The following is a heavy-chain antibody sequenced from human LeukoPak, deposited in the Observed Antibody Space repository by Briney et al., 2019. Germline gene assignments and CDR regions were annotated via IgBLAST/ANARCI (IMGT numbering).Heavy chain of an antibody. D-gene: IGHD3-3*01. CDR2: ISGSGGST. V-gene: IGHV3-23*01. CDR3: TRDGGVGDNTAFDI. J-gene: IGHJ3*02. Sequence: GGSLRLSCAASGFTFSSYAMSWVRQAPGKGLEWVSAISGSGGSTYYADSVKGRFTTSRDNSKNTLYLQMNSLRAEDTAVYYCTRDGGVGDNTAFDIWGQGTLVTVSS. CDR1: GFTFSSYA.